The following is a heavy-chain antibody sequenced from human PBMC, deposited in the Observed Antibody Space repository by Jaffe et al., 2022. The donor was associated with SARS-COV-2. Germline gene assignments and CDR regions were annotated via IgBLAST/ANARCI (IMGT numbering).Heavy chain of an antibody. V-gene: IGHV4-39*01. CDR1: GGSISSSSYY. Sequence: QLQLQESGPGLLKPSETLSLTCTVSGGSISSSSYYWGWIRQPPGKGLEWIGSIFYSGSSYYNPSLKSRVAIPMDTSKNQFSLKLTSMTAADTAIYYCARLPRPAQQWLAPGGAWFDPWGQGTLVTVSS. CDR2: IFYSGSS. CDR3: ARLPRPAQQWLAPGGAWFDP. J-gene: IGHJ5*02. D-gene: IGHD6-19*01.